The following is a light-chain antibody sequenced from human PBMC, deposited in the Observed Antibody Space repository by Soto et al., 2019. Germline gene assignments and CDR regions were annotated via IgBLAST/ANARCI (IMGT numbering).Light chain of an antibody. CDR1: SSNIGNEY. V-gene: IGLV1-51*01. J-gene: IGLJ2*01. Sequence: QSVLTQPPSVSAAPGQKVTISCSGSSSNIGNEYVSWYQHLPGTAPKLVIYDNNKRPSGIPDRFSGPKSGTSATLDITGPQTGDEAEYYCATWDSSLSGLVFGGGTKLTVL. CDR2: DNN. CDR3: ATWDSSLSGLV.